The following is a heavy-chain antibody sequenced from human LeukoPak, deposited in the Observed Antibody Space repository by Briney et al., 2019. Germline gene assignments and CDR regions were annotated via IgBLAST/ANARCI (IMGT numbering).Heavy chain of an antibody. J-gene: IGHJ4*02. D-gene: IGHD3-22*01. CDR1: GYTFTSYG. Sequence: ASVKVSCKASGYTFTSYGISWVRQAPGQGLEWMGWISAYNGNTNYAQKLQGRVTMTTDTSTSTAYMKLRSLRSDDTAVYYCARVEGKYYCDSSGYYLYEYFDYWGQGTLVTVSS. CDR3: ARVEGKYYCDSSGYYLYEYFDY. V-gene: IGHV1-18*01. CDR2: ISAYNGNT.